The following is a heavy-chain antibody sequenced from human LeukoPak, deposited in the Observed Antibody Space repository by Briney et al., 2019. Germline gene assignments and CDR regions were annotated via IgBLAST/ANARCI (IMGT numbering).Heavy chain of an antibody. CDR2: ISAYNGNT. V-gene: IGHV1-18*01. CDR1: GYTFTSYG. D-gene: IGHD6-13*01. Sequence: GASVKVSCKASGYTFTSYGISWVRQAPGQGLEWMGWISAYNGNTNYAQKLQGRVTMTTDTSTSTAYMELRSLRSDDTAVYYCARGGVIPGYSSSWSLLRYYYMDVWGKGTTVTVSS. CDR3: ARGGVIPGYSSSWSLLRYYYMDV. J-gene: IGHJ6*03.